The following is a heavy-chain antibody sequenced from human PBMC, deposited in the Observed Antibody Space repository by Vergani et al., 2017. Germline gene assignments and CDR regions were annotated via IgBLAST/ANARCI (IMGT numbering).Heavy chain of an antibody. CDR3: ARDQTPDSSSWYFREDYFDY. CDR1: GGTFSSYA. V-gene: IGHV1-69*01. CDR2: IIPILGTA. Sequence: QVQLVQSGAEVKKPGSSAKVSCKASGGTFSSYAISWVRQAPGQGLEWMGGIIPILGTANYAQKFQGRVTITADESTSTAYMELSSLRSEDTAVYYCARDQTPDSSSWYFREDYFDYWGQGTLVTVSS. D-gene: IGHD6-13*01. J-gene: IGHJ4*02.